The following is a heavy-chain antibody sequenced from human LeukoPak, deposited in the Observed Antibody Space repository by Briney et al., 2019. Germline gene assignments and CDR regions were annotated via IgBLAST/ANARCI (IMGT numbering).Heavy chain of an antibody. CDR1: GFTFTTYA. V-gene: IGHV3-23*01. CDR2: ISGSGSST. Sequence: GGSLRLSCSASGFTFTTYAMSWVRQAPGKGLEWVSAISGSGSSTYYADSVKGRFTISRENSKNTLFLQMNSLRAEDTAVYYCAKGCCSSSSCYSYAFDIWGQGTVVTVSS. CDR3: AKGCCSSSSCYSYAFDI. D-gene: IGHD2-2*01. J-gene: IGHJ3*02.